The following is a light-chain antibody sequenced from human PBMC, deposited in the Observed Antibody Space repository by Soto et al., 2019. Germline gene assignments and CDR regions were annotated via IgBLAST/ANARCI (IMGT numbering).Light chain of an antibody. CDR3: QQYGSSSET. CDR1: QSVSSSY. CDR2: GAS. J-gene: IGKJ1*01. V-gene: IGKV3-20*01. Sequence: EKELRRSPGTLCLSLGEKAALSSRASQSVSSSYLAWYQQKPGQAPRLLIYGASSRATGIPDRFSGSGSGTDFTLTISRPEPEDFAVYYCQQYGSSSETFGQGTKVDIK.